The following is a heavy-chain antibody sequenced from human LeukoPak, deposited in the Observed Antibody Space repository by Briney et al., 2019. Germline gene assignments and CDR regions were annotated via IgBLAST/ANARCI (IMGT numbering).Heavy chain of an antibody. D-gene: IGHD6-19*01. Sequence: SETLSLTCAVYGGSFSGYYWSWIRQPPGKGLEWIGEINHSGSTNYNPSLKSRVTISVDTSKNQFSLKLSSVTAADTAVYYCARGRAHSSGWYWGQIRWFDPWGQGTLVTVSS. CDR3: ARGRAHSSGWYWGQIRWFDP. CDR2: INHSGST. CDR1: GGSFSGYY. J-gene: IGHJ5*02. V-gene: IGHV4-34*01.